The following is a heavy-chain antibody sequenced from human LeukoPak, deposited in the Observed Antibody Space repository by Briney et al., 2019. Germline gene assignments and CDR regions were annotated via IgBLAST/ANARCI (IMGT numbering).Heavy chain of an antibody. CDR3: ARKLPAAIRAFDI. V-gene: IGHV4-61*02. J-gene: IGHJ3*02. D-gene: IGHD2-2*02. CDR2: IYTSGST. CDR1: GGSISSGSYY. Sequence: SETLSLTCTVSGGSISSGSYYWSWIRQPAGKGLEWIGRIYTSGSTNYNPSLKSRVTISVDTSKNQFSLKLSSVTAADTAVYYCARKLPAAIRAFDIWGQGTMVTVSS.